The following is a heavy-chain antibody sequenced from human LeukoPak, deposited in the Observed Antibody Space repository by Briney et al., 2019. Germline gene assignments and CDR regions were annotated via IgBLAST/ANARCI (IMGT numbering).Heavy chain of an antibody. CDR2: IRYDGSNK. J-gene: IGHJ4*02. Sequence: PGGSLRLSCAASGFTFSSYGMHWVRQAPGKGLKWVAFIRYDGSNKYYADSLKGRFTISRDNSKNTLYLQMNSLRAEDTAVYYCAKDPAYHGYCTNGVCDWGQGTLVTVSS. D-gene: IGHD2-8*01. CDR3: AKDPAYHGYCTNGVCD. CDR1: GFTFSSYG. V-gene: IGHV3-30*02.